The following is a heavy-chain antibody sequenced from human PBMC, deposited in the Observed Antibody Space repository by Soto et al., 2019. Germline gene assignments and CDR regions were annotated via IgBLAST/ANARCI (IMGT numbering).Heavy chain of an antibody. J-gene: IGHJ4*02. D-gene: IGHD5-12*01. Sequence: QVQLQQWGAGLLKPSETLSLTCAVYGGSFSGYYWSWIRQPPGKGLEWIGEINHSGSTNYNPSLQSRVPISVDTAKNQFSLKLSSVTAADTAVYYCARKTVRSGYESHHFDYWGQGTLVTVSS. CDR1: GGSFSGYY. CDR3: ARKTVRSGYESHHFDY. V-gene: IGHV4-34*01. CDR2: INHSGST.